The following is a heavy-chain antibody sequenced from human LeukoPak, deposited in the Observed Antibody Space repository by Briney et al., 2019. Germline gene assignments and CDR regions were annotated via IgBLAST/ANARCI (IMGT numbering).Heavy chain of an antibody. D-gene: IGHD6-13*01. CDR2: ISAYNGNT. CDR3: ARVSGIAAAGTPNYYYYHGMDV. Sequence: GASVKVSCKASGYTFTSYGISWVRQAPGQGLEGMGWISAYNGNTNYAQKLQGRVTMTTDTSTSTAYMELRSLRSDDTAVYYCARVSGIAAAGTPNYYYYHGMDVWGQGTTVTVSS. V-gene: IGHV1-18*01. CDR1: GYTFTSYG. J-gene: IGHJ6*02.